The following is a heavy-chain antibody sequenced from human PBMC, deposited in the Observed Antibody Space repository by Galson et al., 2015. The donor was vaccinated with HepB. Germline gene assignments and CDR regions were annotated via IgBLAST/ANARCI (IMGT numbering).Heavy chain of an antibody. CDR2: ISSSSSTI. J-gene: IGHJ6*02. V-gene: IGHV3-48*02. CDR3: ARDEPYYDFWSGYPGLYYYYGMDV. Sequence: SLRLSCAASGFTFSSYSMNWVRQAPGKGLEWVSYISSSSSTIYYADSVKGRFTISRDNAKNSLYLQMNSLGDEDTAVYYCARDEPYYDFWSGYPGLYYYYGMDVWGQGTTVTVSS. D-gene: IGHD3-3*01. CDR1: GFTFSSYS.